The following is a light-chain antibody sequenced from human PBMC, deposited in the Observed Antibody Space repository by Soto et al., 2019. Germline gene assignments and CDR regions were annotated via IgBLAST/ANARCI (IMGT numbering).Light chain of an antibody. V-gene: IGLV1-40*01. CDR1: SSDIGAGYD. CDR3: QAYASSLTTYV. CDR2: SNA. J-gene: IGLJ1*01. Sequence: VLTQPPSVSEAPGQRVTISCTGTSSDIGAGYDVHWYQQLPGAAPKLLIYSNAIRPSGVPDRFSASKSGTSASLAITGLRAEDEAEYYCQAYASSLTTYVFGTGTKVTVL.